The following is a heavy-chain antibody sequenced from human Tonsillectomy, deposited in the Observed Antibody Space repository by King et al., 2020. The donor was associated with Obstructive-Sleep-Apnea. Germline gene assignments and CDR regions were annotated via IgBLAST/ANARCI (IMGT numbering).Heavy chain of an antibody. V-gene: IGHV4-59*01. D-gene: IGHD6-19*01. J-gene: IGHJ4*02. Sequence: VQLQESGPGLVKPSETLSLTCTVSGGSITSYYWSWIRQPPGKGLEWIGYIYYTGSANHNPSLKSRVTISVDTSKNQFSLRLSSVTAADTAVFYCAREWLGVDYWGQGTLVTVSS. CDR2: IYYTGSA. CDR3: AREWLGVDY. CDR1: GGSITSYY.